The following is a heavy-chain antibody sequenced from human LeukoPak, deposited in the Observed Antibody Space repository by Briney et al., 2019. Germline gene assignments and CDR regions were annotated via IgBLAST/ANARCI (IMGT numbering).Heavy chain of an antibody. CDR2: IYHSGST. CDR1: GGSISSNY. D-gene: IGHD2-21*02. Sequence: PSETLSLTCTVSGGSISSNYWSWIRQPPGKGLEWIGYIYHSGSTNYNPSLKSRVTISVDTSKNQFSLMLSSVTAADTAVYYCARYSAPVTSIGYWGQGTLVTVSS. V-gene: IGHV4-59*01. J-gene: IGHJ4*02. CDR3: ARYSAPVTSIGY.